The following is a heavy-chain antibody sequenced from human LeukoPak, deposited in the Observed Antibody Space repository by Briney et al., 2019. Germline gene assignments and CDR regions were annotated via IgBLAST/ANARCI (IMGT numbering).Heavy chain of an antibody. CDR2: IKQDGSEK. V-gene: IGHV3-7*01. J-gene: IGHJ4*02. CDR1: GFTFSNYW. D-gene: IGHD3-10*01. Sequence: GGSLRLSCAASGFTFSNYWMSWVRQAPGKGLEWVANIKQDGSEKYYVDSVKGRFTISRDNAKNSLYLQMNSLRVEDTAVYYCARDFGSGSFDYWGQGTLVTVSS. CDR3: ARDFGSGSFDY.